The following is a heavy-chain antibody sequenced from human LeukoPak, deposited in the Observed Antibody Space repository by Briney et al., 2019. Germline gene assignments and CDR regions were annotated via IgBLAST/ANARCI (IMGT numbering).Heavy chain of an antibody. V-gene: IGHV4-61*02. Sequence: PSQTLSLTCTVSGGSISSGSYYWSWIRQPAGKGLEWIGRIYTSGSTNYNPSLKSRVTISVDTSKNQFSLKLSSVTAADTAVYYCAREVVRGVIKWFDPWGQGTLVTVSS. J-gene: IGHJ5*02. CDR2: IYTSGST. CDR1: GGSISSGSYY. CDR3: AREVVRGVIKWFDP. D-gene: IGHD3-10*01.